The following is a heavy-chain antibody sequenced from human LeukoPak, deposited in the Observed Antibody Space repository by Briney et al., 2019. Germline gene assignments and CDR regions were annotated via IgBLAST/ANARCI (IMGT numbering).Heavy chain of an antibody. CDR2: INWNGGST. CDR3: ARGSGSYQHPFDY. CDR1: GFTFSSYS. J-gene: IGHJ4*02. Sequence: GGSLRLSCAASGFTFSSYSMNWVRQAPGKGLEWVSGINWNGGSTGYADSVKGRFTISRDNAKNSLYLQMNSLRAEDTALYYCARGSGSYQHPFDYWGQGTLVTVSS. D-gene: IGHD1-26*01. V-gene: IGHV3-20*04.